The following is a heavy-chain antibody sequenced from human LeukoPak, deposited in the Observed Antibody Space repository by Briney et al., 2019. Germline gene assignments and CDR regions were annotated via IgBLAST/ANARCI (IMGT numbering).Heavy chain of an antibody. Sequence: GGSLRLSCAASGVTVSSYYMSWVRQAPGKGLEWVSVIYSGGSTYYADSVKGRFTISRDSSKNTLYLQMNSLRAEDTAVYYCVISRTPYCFDYWGQGTLVTVSS. D-gene: IGHD2-15*01. J-gene: IGHJ4*02. V-gene: IGHV3-53*01. CDR1: GVTVSSYY. CDR3: VISRTPYCFDY. CDR2: IYSGGST.